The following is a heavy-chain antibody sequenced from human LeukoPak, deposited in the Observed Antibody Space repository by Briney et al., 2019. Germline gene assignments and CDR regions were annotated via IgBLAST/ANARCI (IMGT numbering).Heavy chain of an antibody. V-gene: IGHV3-30*03. Sequence: PGRSLRLSCAASGFTFDSYGMHWVRQAPGKGLEWVAVISYDGNNKYYANSVKGRFTISRDNSKNTLYLQMNSLRAEDTAVYYCTRERDLSLYHFTYWGQGTLVTVSS. CDR1: GFTFDSYG. CDR2: ISYDGNNK. CDR3: TRERDLSLYHFTY. J-gene: IGHJ4*02.